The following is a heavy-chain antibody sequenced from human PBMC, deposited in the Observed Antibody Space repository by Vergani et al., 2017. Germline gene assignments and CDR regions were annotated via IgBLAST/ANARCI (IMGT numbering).Heavy chain of an antibody. CDR1: GFTFSSYG. V-gene: IGHV3-33*06. CDR3: AKERPQDYDFWSGYYPLDY. Sequence: QVQLVESGGGVVQPGRSLRLSCAASGFTFSSYGMHWVRQAPGKGLEWVAVIWYDGSNKYYADSVKGRFTISRDNSKNTLYLQMNSLRAEDTAVYYCAKERPQDYDFWSGYYPLDYWGQGTLVTVSS. J-gene: IGHJ4*02. D-gene: IGHD3-3*01. CDR2: IWYDGSNK.